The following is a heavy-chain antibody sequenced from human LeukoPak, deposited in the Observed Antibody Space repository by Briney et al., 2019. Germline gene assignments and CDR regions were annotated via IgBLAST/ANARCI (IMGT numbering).Heavy chain of an antibody. V-gene: IGHV3-48*04. D-gene: IGHD3/OR15-3a*01. J-gene: IGHJ4*02. Sequence: GGSLRLSCAASGFTFSTYSINWVRQAPGKGLEWLSYISSSSSTIYYADSVKGRFTISRDNAKNSVYLQMDSLRAEDTAVYYCARVLGLRFDYWGQGTLVTVSS. CDR3: ARVLGLRFDY. CDR2: ISSSSSTI. CDR1: GFTFSTYS.